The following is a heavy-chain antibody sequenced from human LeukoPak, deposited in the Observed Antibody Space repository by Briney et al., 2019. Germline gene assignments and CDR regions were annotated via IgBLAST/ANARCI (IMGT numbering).Heavy chain of an antibody. V-gene: IGHV3-30*04. CDR2: ISYDGSNK. CDR3: ARPPAYCGGDCYFDY. D-gene: IGHD2-21*02. Sequence: PGGSLRLSCAASGFTFSSYAMHWVRQAPGKGLEWVAVISYDGSNKYYADSVKGRFTISRDNSKNTLYLQMNSLRAEDTAVYYCARPPAYCGGDCYFDYWGQGTLVTVSS. CDR1: GFTFSSYA. J-gene: IGHJ4*02.